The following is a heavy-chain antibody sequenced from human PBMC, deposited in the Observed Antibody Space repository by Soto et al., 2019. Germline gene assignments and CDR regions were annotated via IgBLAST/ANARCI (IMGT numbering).Heavy chain of an antibody. V-gene: IGHV1-46*01. J-gene: IGHJ4*02. CDR3: ARDLIRGWELLHYFDY. CDR1: GYTFTSYY. Sequence: QVQLVQSGAEVKKPGASVKVSCKASGYTFTSYYMHWVRQAPGQGLEWMGIINPSGGSTSYAQKFQGRVTMTRDTSTSTVYMELSSLRSEDTAVYYCARDLIRGWELLHYFDYWGQGTLVTVSS. D-gene: IGHD1-26*01. CDR2: INPSGGST.